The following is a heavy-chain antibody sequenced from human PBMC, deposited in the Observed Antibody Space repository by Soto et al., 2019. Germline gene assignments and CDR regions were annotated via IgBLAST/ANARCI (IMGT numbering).Heavy chain of an antibody. CDR3: ASDVRAPLVATAMPYYMDV. CDR2: ILSSSGVI. V-gene: IGHV3-48*01. D-gene: IGHD2-21*02. CDR1: GFTFGSYS. J-gene: IGHJ6*03. Sequence: EVQLVESGGGLVQPGGSLRLSCAASGFTFGSYSMNWVRQAPGKGLEWVSFILSSSGVIYYADSVKGRFTISIDNANNSLYLQMNSLRAEDTAVYSCASDVRAPLVATAMPYYMDVWGKGTTVTVSS.